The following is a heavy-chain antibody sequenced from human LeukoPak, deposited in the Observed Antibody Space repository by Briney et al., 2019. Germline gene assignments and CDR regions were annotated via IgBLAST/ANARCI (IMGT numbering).Heavy chain of an antibody. CDR1: GYTFTSYD. CDR2: MNPNRGNT. CDR3: ARGRYSSSYPAIFDY. J-gene: IGHJ4*01. Sequence: AAVKVSCKASGYTFTSYDINWVRQATAQGLECMGWMNPNRGNTGYAQKFQSRVTMTRNTSISTVYMELSSLRTEDTAMYSCARGRYSSSYPAIFDYWGQGTLVTVSS. D-gene: IGHD6-13*01. V-gene: IGHV1-8*01.